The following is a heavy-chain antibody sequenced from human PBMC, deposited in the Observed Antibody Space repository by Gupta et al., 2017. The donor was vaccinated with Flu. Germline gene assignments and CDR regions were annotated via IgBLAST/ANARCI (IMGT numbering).Heavy chain of an antibody. CDR1: GGSISSSSYY. Sequence: QLQLQESGPGLVKPSETLSLTCTVSGGSISSSSYYWGWIRQPPGKGLEWIGSIYYSGSTYYNPSLKSRVTISVDTSKNQFSLKLSSVTAADTAVYYCARCGVGATMYSWFDPWGQGTLVTVSS. V-gene: IGHV4-39*01. J-gene: IGHJ5*02. D-gene: IGHD1-26*01. CDR3: ARCGVGATMYSWFDP. CDR2: IYYSGST.